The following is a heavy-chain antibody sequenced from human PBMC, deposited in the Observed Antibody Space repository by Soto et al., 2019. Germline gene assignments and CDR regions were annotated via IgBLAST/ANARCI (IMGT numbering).Heavy chain of an antibody. CDR3: ARGLGYCSVITCSLPFYS. J-gene: IGHJ4*02. CDR1: GFSVSNNY. CDR2: IYNGGST. V-gene: IGHV3-66*01. D-gene: IGHD2-15*01. Sequence: EVQVVESGGGLVQPGESLRLSCAASGFSVSNNYMGWVRQAPGRGLEWVSVIYNGGSTYYADSVKGRFTISRDNSKNTLLLQMDSLRAEDTAVYYCARGLGYCSVITCSLPFYSWGQGTLVTVSS.